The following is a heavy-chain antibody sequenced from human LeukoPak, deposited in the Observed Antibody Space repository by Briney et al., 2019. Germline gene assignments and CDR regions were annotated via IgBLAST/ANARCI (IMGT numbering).Heavy chain of an antibody. J-gene: IGHJ6*04. CDR2: ISGSGGST. CDR3: ASLLNDYGDSTNGMDV. Sequence: SGGSLRLSCAASGFTFSSYAMSWVRQAPGKGLEWVSAISGSGGSTYYADSVKGRFTISRDNSKNTLYLQMNSLRAEDTAVYYCASLLNDYGDSTNGMDVWGEGTTVTVSS. V-gene: IGHV3-23*01. D-gene: IGHD4-17*01. CDR1: GFTFSSYA.